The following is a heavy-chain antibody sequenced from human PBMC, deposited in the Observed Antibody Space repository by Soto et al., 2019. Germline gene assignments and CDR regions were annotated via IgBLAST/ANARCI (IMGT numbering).Heavy chain of an antibody. CDR3: ARRGSGYVGGMDV. V-gene: IGHV1-3*05. D-gene: IGHD3-22*01. CDR1: GYTFTSYA. CDR2: INAGNGNT. J-gene: IGHJ6*02. Sequence: QVQLVQSGAEEKKPGASVKVSCKASGYTFTSYAMHWVRQAPGQRLEWMGWINAGNGNTKYSQKIQGRVTITRDTSASTAYMELISVRSEDKAVYYCARRGSGYVGGMDVWGQGTTVTVSS.